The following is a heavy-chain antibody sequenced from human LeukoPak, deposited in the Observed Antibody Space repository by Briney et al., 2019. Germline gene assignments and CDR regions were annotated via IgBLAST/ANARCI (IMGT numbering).Heavy chain of an antibody. D-gene: IGHD3-22*01. V-gene: IGHV3-23*01. J-gene: IGHJ4*02. CDR2: ISGSGDTT. Sequence: GGSLRLSCAASGFTFSSYAMSWVRQAPGKGLEWVSSISGSGDTTYYADSVKGRFTISRDNSKNTLYLQMNSLRAEDTAVYYCAKVLRWDSSGGIDYWGQGTLSPSPQ. CDR1: GFTFSSYA. CDR3: AKVLRWDSSGGIDY.